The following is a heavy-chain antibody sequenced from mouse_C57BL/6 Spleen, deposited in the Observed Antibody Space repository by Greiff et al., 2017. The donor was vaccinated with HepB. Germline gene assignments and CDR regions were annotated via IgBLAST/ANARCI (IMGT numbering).Heavy chain of an antibody. Sequence: EVKLMESGGGLVKPGGSLKLSCAASGFTFSDYGMHWVRQAPEKGLEWVAYISSGSSTIYYADTVKGRFTISRDNAKNTLFLQMTSLRSEDTAMYYCARRIYYYGSSHYAMDYWGQGTSVTVSS. CDR2: ISSGSSTI. V-gene: IGHV5-17*01. CDR3: ARRIYYYGSSHYAMDY. J-gene: IGHJ4*01. D-gene: IGHD1-1*01. CDR1: GFTFSDYG.